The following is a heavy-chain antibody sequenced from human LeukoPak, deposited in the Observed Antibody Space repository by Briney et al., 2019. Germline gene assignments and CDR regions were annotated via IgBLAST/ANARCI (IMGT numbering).Heavy chain of an antibody. CDR2: IDPSGGRT. CDR1: GYTFTNYY. V-gene: IGHV1-46*01. D-gene: IGHD1-1*01. Sequence: ASVKVSCKASGYTFTNYYMHWVRQAPGQGLEWMGIIDPSGGRTTYAQKFQGRVTLTRDMSTSTVYMELSSLRSEDTAVYYCARDFGYNWKANWFDPWGQGTLVTVS. J-gene: IGHJ5*02. CDR3: ARDFGYNWKANWFDP.